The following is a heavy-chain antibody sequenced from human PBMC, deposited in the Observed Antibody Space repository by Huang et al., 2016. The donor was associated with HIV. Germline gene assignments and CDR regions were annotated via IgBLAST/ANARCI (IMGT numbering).Heavy chain of an antibody. Sequence: QVRLQQWGAGLLKPSETLSLTCAVNNWSFSGYFWNWFRLAPRKGLGWIGEVNHSANGNSSPSLQIRVSMSVVPSKKQFSLNLTSVAAADSAIYYCGGSPGMGMVAGGWVVHWGHGNQVSVSS. CDR2: VNHSANG. V-gene: IGHV4-34*02. D-gene: IGHD6-19*01. CDR3: GGSPGMGMVAGGWVVH. J-gene: IGHJ4*01. CDR1: NWSFSGYF.